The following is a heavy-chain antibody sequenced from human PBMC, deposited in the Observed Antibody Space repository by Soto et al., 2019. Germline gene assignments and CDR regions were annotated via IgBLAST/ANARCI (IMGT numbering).Heavy chain of an antibody. CDR1: GFSLSTSGVG. J-gene: IGHJ6*03. Sequence: QITLKESGPTLVKPTQTLTLTCTFSGFSLSTSGVGVGWIRQPPGKALEWLALIYWDDDKRYSPSLKSRLTXXXXXXXXXXXXXXXXXXXXXXXXXYCAHRRERSLSYYYYYMDVWGKGTTVTVSS. V-gene: IGHV2-5*02. CDR3: AHRRERSLSYYYYYMDV. D-gene: IGHD3-10*01. CDR2: IYWDDDK.